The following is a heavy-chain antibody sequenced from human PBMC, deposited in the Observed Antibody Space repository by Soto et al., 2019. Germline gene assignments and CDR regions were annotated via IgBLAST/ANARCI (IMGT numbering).Heavy chain of an antibody. CDR3: ARLGGYCSSTSCYGYYGMDV. D-gene: IGHD2-2*01. CDR1: GHSIRSNTW. Sequence: SETLSLTCAVSGHSIRSNTWWGWIRQPPGKGLEWIGYVHYSENTYYNPSLESRVTISVDTSKNQFSLKVTSVTVADTAVYYCARLGGYCSSTSCYGYYGMDVWGQGTTVTVSS. CDR2: VHYSENT. V-gene: IGHV4-28*01. J-gene: IGHJ6*02.